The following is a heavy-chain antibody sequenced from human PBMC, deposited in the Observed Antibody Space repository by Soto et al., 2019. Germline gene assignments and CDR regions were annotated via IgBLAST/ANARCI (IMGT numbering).Heavy chain of an antibody. CDR2: INHSGST. CDR3: ARDKNTGLFDY. J-gene: IGHJ4*02. CDR1: AGSFSGYY. V-gene: IGHV4-34*01. Sequence: TCAVYAGSFSGYYLTWIRQPPGTGLERIREINHSGSTNYNPSRKSRVTIAVDTSKNQFSLKLTSVTAAESALYYCARDKNTGLFDYWGQGTLVTVSS. D-gene: IGHD2-8*02.